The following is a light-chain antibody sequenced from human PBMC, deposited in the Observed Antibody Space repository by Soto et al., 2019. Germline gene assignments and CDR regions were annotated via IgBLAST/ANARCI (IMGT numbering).Light chain of an antibody. CDR3: SSLTTSFTYV. CDR1: SSDVGAYNY. V-gene: IGLV2-14*01. Sequence: QSVLTHPASVSGSPGQSVSISCTGTSSDVGAYNYVSWYQQHPGKAPKLLLSEVSNRPSGVSDRFSGSKSGNTASLTISGLQAEDEADYYCSSLTTSFTYVFGTGTKVTXL. J-gene: IGLJ1*01. CDR2: EVS.